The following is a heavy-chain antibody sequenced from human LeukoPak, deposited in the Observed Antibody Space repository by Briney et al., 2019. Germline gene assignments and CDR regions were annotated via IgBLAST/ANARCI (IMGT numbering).Heavy chain of an antibody. CDR1: GFTFSSYA. Sequence: GGSLRLSCAASGFTFSSYAMHWVRQAPGKGLEWVAVISYDGSNKYYADSVKGRFTISRDNSKNTLYLQMSSLRAEDTAVYYCARDIAEGDYWGQGTLVTVSS. D-gene: IGHD6-13*01. J-gene: IGHJ4*02. CDR2: ISYDGSNK. CDR3: ARDIAEGDY. V-gene: IGHV3-30-3*01.